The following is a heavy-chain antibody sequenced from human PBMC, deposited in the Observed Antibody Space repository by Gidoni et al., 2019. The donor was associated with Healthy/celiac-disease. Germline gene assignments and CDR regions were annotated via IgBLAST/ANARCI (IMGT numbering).Heavy chain of an antibody. CDR2: INHSGST. D-gene: IGHD3-22*01. Sequence: DGLEWIGEINHSGSTNYNPSLKSRVTISVDTSKNQFSLKLSSVTAADTAVYYCASGVVITTFDYWGQGTLVTVSS. V-gene: IGHV4-34*01. CDR3: ASGVVITTFDY. J-gene: IGHJ4*02.